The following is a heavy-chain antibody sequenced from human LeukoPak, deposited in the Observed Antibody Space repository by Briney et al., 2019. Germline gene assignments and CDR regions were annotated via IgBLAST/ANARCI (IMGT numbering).Heavy chain of an antibody. CDR1: GYTFTDYY. V-gene: IGHV1-2*02. J-gene: IGHJ4*02. CDR2: INPNSGDT. CDR3: ARDATLNC. Sequence: GASVKVSCKASGYTFTDYYMHWVRQAPGQGLEWMGWINPNSGDTNYAQKFQGRVTITRDTSISTAHMELTRMRPDDTAVYYCARDATLNCWGQGTLVTVSS. D-gene: IGHD4-17*01.